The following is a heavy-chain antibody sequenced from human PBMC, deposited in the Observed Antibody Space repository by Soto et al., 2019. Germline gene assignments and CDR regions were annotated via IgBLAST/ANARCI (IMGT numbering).Heavy chain of an antibody. CDR1: GGSISSGDYY. J-gene: IGHJ5*02. Sequence: SETPALTCTVSGGSISSGDYYWSWIRQPPGKGLEWIGYIYYSGSTYYNPSLKSRVTISVDTSKNQFSLKLSSVTAADTAVYYCARDAEYNWFDPWGQGTMVTVSS. CDR3: ARDAEYNWFDP. V-gene: IGHV4-30-4*01. CDR2: IYYSGST.